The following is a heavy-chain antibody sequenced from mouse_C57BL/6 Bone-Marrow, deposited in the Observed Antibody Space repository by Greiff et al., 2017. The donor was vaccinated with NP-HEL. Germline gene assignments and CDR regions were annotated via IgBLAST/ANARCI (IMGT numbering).Heavy chain of an antibody. V-gene: IGHV1-80*01. Sequence: VQGVESGAELVKPGASVKISCKASGYAFSSYWMNWVKQRPGKGLEWIGQIYPGDGDTNYNGKFKGKATLTADKSSSTAYMQLSSLTSEDSAVYFCARGSSYVLYYAMDYWGQGTSVTVSS. J-gene: IGHJ4*01. D-gene: IGHD1-1*01. CDR1: GYAFSSYW. CDR3: ARGSSYVLYYAMDY. CDR2: IYPGDGDT.